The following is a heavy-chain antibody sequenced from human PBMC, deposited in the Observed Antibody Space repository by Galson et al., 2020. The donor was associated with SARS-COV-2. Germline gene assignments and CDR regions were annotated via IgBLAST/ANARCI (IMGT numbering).Heavy chain of an antibody. CDR3: ARDLGGGPGDY. CDR2: IWFDGSKT. J-gene: IGHJ4*02. CDR1: GFNFRNYG. V-gene: IGHV3-33*01. D-gene: IGHD3-16*01. Sequence: GGSLRLSCAASGFNFRNYGMHWVRPTPAKGLEWLAVIWFDGSKTYYADAVRGRFTISRDNSRNTLYLQMNNLEIEDTALYYCARDLGGGPGDYWGQGTLVSVSS.